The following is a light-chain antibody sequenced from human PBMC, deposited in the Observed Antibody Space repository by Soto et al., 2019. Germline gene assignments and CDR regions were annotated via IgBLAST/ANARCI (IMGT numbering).Light chain of an antibody. CDR2: KAS. J-gene: IGKJ2*01. Sequence: DLQMTQSPSTLSASVGDRVTITCRASQSLSSWLAWYQQKPGKAPNLLIYKASTLESGVPSRFSGSGSGTEFTLTISSLQPDDFATYYCQQYYSYPYTFGQGTKLEIK. CDR3: QQYYSYPYT. CDR1: QSLSSW. V-gene: IGKV1-5*03.